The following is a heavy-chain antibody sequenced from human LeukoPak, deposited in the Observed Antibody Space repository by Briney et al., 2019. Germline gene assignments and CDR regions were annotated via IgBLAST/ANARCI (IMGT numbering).Heavy chain of an antibody. CDR1: GFTFSDYS. CDR3: ARDRSGSYPYYFDY. D-gene: IGHD1-26*01. Sequence: PGGSLRLSCGASGFTFSDYSMNWVRQAPGKGLGWVSSISSRSAYIHYTDSVKGRFNISRDNAENSLYLQMNDLRADDTAVYYCARDRSGSYPYYFDYWGQGTLVTVSS. J-gene: IGHJ4*02. CDR2: ISSRSAYI. V-gene: IGHV3-21*01.